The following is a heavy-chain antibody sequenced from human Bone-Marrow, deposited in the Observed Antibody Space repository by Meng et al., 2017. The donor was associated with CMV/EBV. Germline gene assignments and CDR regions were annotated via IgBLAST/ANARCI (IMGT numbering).Heavy chain of an antibody. CDR1: GFSISSFW. Sequence: GESLKISCVASGFSISSFWMSWVRQAPGKGLEWVANIKQDGSEKYYVGSVKGRFTISRDNAKNSLYLQMNSLRAEDTAVYYCAKDVGIEGASTRAVELWRQGTTVTVSS. CDR2: IKQDGSEK. CDR3: AKDVGIEGASTRAVEL. D-gene: IGHD1-26*01. J-gene: IGHJ6*02. V-gene: IGHV3-7*01.